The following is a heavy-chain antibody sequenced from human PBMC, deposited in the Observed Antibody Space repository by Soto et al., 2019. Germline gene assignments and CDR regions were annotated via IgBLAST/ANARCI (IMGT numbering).Heavy chain of an antibody. CDR2: ISAYNGNT. CDR1: GYTFTSNG. CDR3: ARDLAYCGGDCYPIDY. Sequence: QDQLVQSGAEVKKPGASVKVSCKASGYTFTSNGISWVRQAPGQGLERMGWISAYNGNTNYAQKLQGRVTMTTDTSTSTAYMELRSLRSDDTAVYYCARDLAYCGGDCYPIDYWSQGTLVTVSS. D-gene: IGHD2-21*02. J-gene: IGHJ4*02. V-gene: IGHV1-18*01.